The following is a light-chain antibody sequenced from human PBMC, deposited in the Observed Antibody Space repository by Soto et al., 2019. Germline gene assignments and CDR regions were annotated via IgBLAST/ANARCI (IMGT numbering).Light chain of an antibody. V-gene: IGKV3-15*01. Sequence: EIVMTQSPATLSVSPGERATLSCRASQSVSSNIAWYQQKPGQAPRLLIYGASTRATGIPARFSGSGSGTEFTLTISSLQSEDFAVYYCQQYNNWPPVPFGQGTKLAIK. CDR1: QSVSSN. CDR3: QQYNNWPPVP. J-gene: IGKJ2*01. CDR2: GAS.